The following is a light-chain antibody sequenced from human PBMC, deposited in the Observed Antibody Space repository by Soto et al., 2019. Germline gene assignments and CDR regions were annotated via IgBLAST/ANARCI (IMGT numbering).Light chain of an antibody. V-gene: IGLV2-14*01. CDR1: SSDVGAYNY. CDR2: EVS. Sequence: QSALTQPASVSASPGQSITISCTGTSSDVGAYNYVSWYQQHPGKAPKFLIYEVSNRPSGVSNRFSGSKSGNTASLTISGLQAEDEADYYCSSYTSTNTWVFGGGTKLTVL. J-gene: IGLJ3*02. CDR3: SSYTSTNTWV.